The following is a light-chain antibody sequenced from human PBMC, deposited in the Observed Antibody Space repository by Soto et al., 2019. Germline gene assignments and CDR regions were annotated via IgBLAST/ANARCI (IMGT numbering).Light chain of an antibody. CDR2: GAS. V-gene: IGKV3-15*01. CDR1: QSVSSN. CDR3: QQYGSSPRT. J-gene: IGKJ2*01. Sequence: EIVMTQSPATLSVSPGERATLSCRASQSVSSNLAWYQQKPGQAPRLLIYGASTRATAIPARFSGSGSGTEFTLTISSLQSEDFAVYYCQQYGSSPRTFGQGTKLEIK.